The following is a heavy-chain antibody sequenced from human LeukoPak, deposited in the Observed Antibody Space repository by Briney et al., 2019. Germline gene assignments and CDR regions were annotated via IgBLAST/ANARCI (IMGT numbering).Heavy chain of an antibody. V-gene: IGHV4-39*07. D-gene: IGHD5-12*01. J-gene: IGHJ4*02. CDR3: ARDLSPRGYTGHDSTVFDF. CDR1: GGSISSSTYY. CDR2: IYSNGNT. Sequence: PSETLSLTCTVSGGSISSSTYYWGWIRQPPGKGLEWIGAIYSNGNTYYNPSLKSRVIISVDTSKDQFFLKLTSVTAADTALYFCARDLSPRGYTGHDSTVFDFWGQGTLVTVSS.